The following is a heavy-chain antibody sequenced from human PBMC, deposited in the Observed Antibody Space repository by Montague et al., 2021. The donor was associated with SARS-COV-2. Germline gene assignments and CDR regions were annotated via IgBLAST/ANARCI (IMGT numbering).Heavy chain of an antibody. Sequence: SETLSLTCTVSGDSISTYYWSWIRQPPGKGLEWIGYIYYNGYTNYNPSLKSRVTISADTSKNQFSLRLSSVTAADTAVYFCVRGGATYYYDTSGYVNAFDTWGQGTMVTVSS. D-gene: IGHD3-22*01. J-gene: IGHJ3*02. CDR3: VRGGATYYYDTSGYVNAFDT. CDR1: GDSISTYY. CDR2: IYYNGYT. V-gene: IGHV4-59*01.